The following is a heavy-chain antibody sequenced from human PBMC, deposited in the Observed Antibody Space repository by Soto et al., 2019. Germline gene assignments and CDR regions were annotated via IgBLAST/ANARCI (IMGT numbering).Heavy chain of an antibody. V-gene: IGHV1-18*01. Sequence: QVQLVQSGAEVKKPGASVKVSCKASGYTFTSYGISWVRQAPGQGLAWMGWISAYNGNTNYAQKLQGRVTMTTDTSTSTAYMELRSLRSDDTAVYYCARDPDYYYGSGSDNWFDPWGQGTLVTVSS. D-gene: IGHD3-10*01. CDR3: ARDPDYYYGSGSDNWFDP. CDR1: GYTFTSYG. CDR2: ISAYNGNT. J-gene: IGHJ5*02.